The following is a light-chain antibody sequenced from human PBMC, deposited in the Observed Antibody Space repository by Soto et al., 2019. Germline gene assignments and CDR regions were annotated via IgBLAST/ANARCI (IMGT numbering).Light chain of an antibody. V-gene: IGKV3-15*01. CDR1: QSISSN. J-gene: IGKJ1*01. Sequence: EIVMTQSPATLSVSPGERATLSCRASQSISSNLAWYQQKPGQAPRLLIYGASTRATGIPARFSGSGSGTDFTPTLTSLQSEDYEVYYCHHYPTFGHGPKVEIK. CDR3: HHYPT. CDR2: GAS.